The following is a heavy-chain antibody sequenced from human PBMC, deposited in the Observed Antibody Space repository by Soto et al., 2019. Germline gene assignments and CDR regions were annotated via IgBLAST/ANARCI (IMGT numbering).Heavy chain of an antibody. CDR1: GGSFSGYY. Sequence: PSETLSLTCAVYGGSFSGYYWSWIRQPPGKGLEWIGGINHSGSTNYNPSLKSRVTISVDTSKNQFSLKLSSVTAADTAVYYCARALGATEVFDYWGQGTLVTVSS. CDR3: ARALGATEVFDY. V-gene: IGHV4-34*01. J-gene: IGHJ4*02. CDR2: INHSGST. D-gene: IGHD1-26*01.